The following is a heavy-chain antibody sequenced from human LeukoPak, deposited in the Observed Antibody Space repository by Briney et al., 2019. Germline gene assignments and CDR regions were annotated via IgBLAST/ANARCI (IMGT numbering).Heavy chain of an antibody. CDR3: AKDWYYYDSSGYFSPPPEDY. CDR2: ISYDGSNK. J-gene: IGHJ4*02. V-gene: IGHV3-30*18. D-gene: IGHD3-22*01. CDR1: GFTFSSYG. Sequence: GGSLRLSCAASGFTFSSYGMHWVRQAPGKGLEWVAVISYDGSNKYYADSVKGRFTISRDNSKNTLYLQMSSLRAEDTAVYYCAKDWYYYDSSGYFSPPPEDYWGQGTLVTVSS.